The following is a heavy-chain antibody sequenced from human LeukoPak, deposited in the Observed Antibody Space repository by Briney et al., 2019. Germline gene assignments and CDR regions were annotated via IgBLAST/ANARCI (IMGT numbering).Heavy chain of an antibody. CDR1: GFTFDDYA. D-gene: IGHD6-25*01. CDR3: AKDIGGPLDYYYGMDV. V-gene: IGHV3-9*01. CDR2: ISWNSGSI. J-gene: IGHJ6*02. Sequence: PGGSLRLSCAASGFTFDDYAMHWVRQAPGKGLEWVSGISWNSGSIGYADSVKGRFTISRDNAKSSLYLQMNSLRAEDTALYYCAKDIGGPLDYYYGMDVWGQGTTVTVSS.